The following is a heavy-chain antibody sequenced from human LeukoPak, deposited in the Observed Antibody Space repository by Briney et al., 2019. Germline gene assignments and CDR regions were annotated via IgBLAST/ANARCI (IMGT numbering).Heavy chain of an antibody. D-gene: IGHD3-3*01. V-gene: IGHV5-51*01. Sequence: GESLKISCKGSGYSFTSYWIGWVRQMPGKGLEWMGIIYPGDSDTRYGPSFQGQVTISADKSISTAYLQWSSLKASDTAMYYCARGGGTDLRFLEWLLSNDAFDIWGQGTMVTVSS. CDR3: ARGGGTDLRFLEWLLSNDAFDI. CDR2: IYPGDSDT. CDR1: GYSFTSYW. J-gene: IGHJ3*02.